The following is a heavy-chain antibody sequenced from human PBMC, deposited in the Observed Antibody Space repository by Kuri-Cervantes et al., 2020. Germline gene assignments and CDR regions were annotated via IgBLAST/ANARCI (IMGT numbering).Heavy chain of an antibody. CDR1: GFTFRNYA. J-gene: IGHJ4*02. CDR2: ISFDGNNK. Sequence: GESLKISCTASGFTFRNYAIHWVRQAPGKGLEWVAIISFDGNNKYYADSVKGRFTISRDNSKNTLFLQMNSLRAEDTAVYYCAMIDYSDKGWGQGTLVTVSS. V-gene: IGHV3-30-3*01. CDR3: AMIDYSDKG. D-gene: IGHD4-11*01.